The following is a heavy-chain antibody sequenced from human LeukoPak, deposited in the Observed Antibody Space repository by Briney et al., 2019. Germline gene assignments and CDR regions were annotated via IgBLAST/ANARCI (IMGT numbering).Heavy chain of an antibody. CDR1: GGSISSYY. Sequence: SETLSLTCTVSGGSISSYYWSWIRQPPGKGLEWIGYIYYSGSTSYNPSLKSRVTISVDTSKNQFSLKLSSVTAADTAVYFCARDFGSSGWYGAFDYWGQGTLVTVSS. J-gene: IGHJ4*02. CDR2: IYYSGST. V-gene: IGHV4-59*01. D-gene: IGHD6-19*01. CDR3: ARDFGSSGWYGAFDY.